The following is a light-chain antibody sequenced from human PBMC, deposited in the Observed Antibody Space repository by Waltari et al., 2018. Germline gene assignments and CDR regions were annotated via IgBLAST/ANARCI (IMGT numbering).Light chain of an antibody. J-gene: IGKJ3*01. V-gene: IGKV2-28*01. CDR1: QSLLHANGNSY. CDR2: LGS. Sequence: DIVMAQSPLSLPVTPGEPASISCRSSQSLLHANGNSYVDWYLQKPGQSPQLLIYLGSNRASGVPDRFSGSGSGTDFTLKISRVEAEDVGVYYCMQALQMPPTFGPGTKVDIK. CDR3: MQALQMPPT.